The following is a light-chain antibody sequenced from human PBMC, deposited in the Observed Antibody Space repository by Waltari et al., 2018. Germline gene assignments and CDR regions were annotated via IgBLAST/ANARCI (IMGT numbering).Light chain of an antibody. Sequence: EIVLTQSPATLSLSPGERATLSCRASQSVGRQLVRYHQRPGQAPRLLIYDSTNRATGIPARFSGSGSGTDFSLSISSLEPEDFGVYYCQQRSNWPIVFGQGTRLEIK. CDR1: QSVGRQ. J-gene: IGKJ5*01. CDR3: QQRSNWPIV. CDR2: DST. V-gene: IGKV3-11*01.